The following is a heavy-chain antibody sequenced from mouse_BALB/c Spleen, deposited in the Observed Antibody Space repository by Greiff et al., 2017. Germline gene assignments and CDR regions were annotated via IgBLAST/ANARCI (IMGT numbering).Heavy chain of an antibody. Sequence: EVHLVESGGDLVKPGGSLKLSCAASGFTFSSYGMSWVRQTPDKRLEWVATISSGGSYTYYPDSVKGRFTISRDNAKNTLYLQMSSLKSEDTAMYYCARQTPDYYGSSYGAMDYWGQGTSVTVSS. J-gene: IGHJ4*01. CDR1: GFTFSSYG. CDR3: ARQTPDYYGSSYGAMDY. CDR2: ISSGGSYT. D-gene: IGHD1-1*01. V-gene: IGHV5-6*01.